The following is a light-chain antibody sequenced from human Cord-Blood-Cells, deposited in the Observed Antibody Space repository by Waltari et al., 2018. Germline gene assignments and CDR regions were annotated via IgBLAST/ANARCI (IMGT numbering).Light chain of an antibody. J-gene: IGLJ2*01. CDR3: CSYAGSSYVV. CDR1: SSDVGGYNL. Sequence: QSALTQPASVSGSPGQSITISCTGTSSDVGGYNLVPWYQQHPGKAPKLMIYEGSKRPSGVSNRFSGSKSGNTASLTISGLQAEDEADYYCCSYAGSSYVVFGGGTKLTVL. CDR2: EGS. V-gene: IGLV2-23*01.